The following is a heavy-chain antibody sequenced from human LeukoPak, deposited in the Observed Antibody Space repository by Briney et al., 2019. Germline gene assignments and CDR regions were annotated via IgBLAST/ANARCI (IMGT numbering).Heavy chain of an antibody. CDR2: IKQDGSEK. J-gene: IGHJ4*02. CDR1: GFTFSSYG. CDR3: ARAALGESVY. Sequence: GGSLRLSCAASGFTFSSYGMHWVRQAPGKGLEWVANIKQDGSEKYYVDSVKGRFTISRDNAKNSLYLQMNSLRAEDTAVYYCARAALGESVYWGQATLVTVSP. D-gene: IGHD2-21*01. V-gene: IGHV3-7*01.